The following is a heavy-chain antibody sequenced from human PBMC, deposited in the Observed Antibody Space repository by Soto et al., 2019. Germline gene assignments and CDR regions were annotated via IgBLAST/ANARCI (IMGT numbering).Heavy chain of an antibody. CDR2: ISGSGRGT. V-gene: IGHV3-23*01. CDR3: AKFPSGGDGDFAY. D-gene: IGHD4-17*01. J-gene: IGHJ4*02. Sequence: EVQLLESGGGLVQPGGSLRLSCSASGFTLSSYSMNWVRQAPGKGLEGVSSISGSGRGTYYAESVKGRYTISRDNSKNAFYLQMNSLRAEDTAVYYCAKFPSGGDGDFAYWGQGTLVNVSS. CDR1: GFTLSSYS.